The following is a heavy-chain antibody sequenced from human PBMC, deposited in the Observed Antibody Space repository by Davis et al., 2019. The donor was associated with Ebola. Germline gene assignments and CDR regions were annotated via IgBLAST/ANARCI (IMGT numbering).Heavy chain of an antibody. J-gene: IGHJ4*02. Sequence: PGGSLRLSCAASGFTFSSFGMHWVRQAPGKGLEWVAVISYDGSNKYYADSVKGRFTISRDNSKNTLFLQMNSLRAEDTAVYYCAKDRSIAAAGPLGYIDYWGQGTLVTVSS. D-gene: IGHD6-13*01. V-gene: IGHV3-30*18. CDR2: ISYDGSNK. CDR1: GFTFSSFG. CDR3: AKDRSIAAAGPLGYIDY.